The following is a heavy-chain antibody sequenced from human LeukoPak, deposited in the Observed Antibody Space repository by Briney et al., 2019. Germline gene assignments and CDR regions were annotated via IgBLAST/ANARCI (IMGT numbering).Heavy chain of an antibody. Sequence: PGGSLRLSCAASGFTLSDYGMHWVRQAPGKGVEGVAIISFGGAETYYGDSVKDRFSISRDSSKNTVYLQMNSLRAEDTAVYFCAKDWYSSRWCNWFDPWGQGTLVTVSS. CDR2: ISFGGAET. CDR1: GFTLSDYG. CDR3: AKDWYSSRWCNWFDP. V-gene: IGHV3-30*18. D-gene: IGHD6-13*01. J-gene: IGHJ5*02.